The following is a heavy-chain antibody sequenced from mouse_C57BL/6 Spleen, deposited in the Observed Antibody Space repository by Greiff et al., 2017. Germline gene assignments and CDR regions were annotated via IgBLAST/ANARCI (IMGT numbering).Heavy chain of an antibody. Sequence: QVQLQQSGAELVRPGTSVKVSCKASGYAFTHYLIEWVKQRPGQGLEWIGVINPGSGGNNYNEKFKGKATLTADKSSSTAYMQLSSLTSEDSAVYFCARRDYDEGFAYWGQGTLVTVSA. V-gene: IGHV1-54*01. CDR3: ARRDYDEGFAY. CDR1: GYAFTHYL. CDR2: INPGSGGN. J-gene: IGHJ3*01. D-gene: IGHD2-4*01.